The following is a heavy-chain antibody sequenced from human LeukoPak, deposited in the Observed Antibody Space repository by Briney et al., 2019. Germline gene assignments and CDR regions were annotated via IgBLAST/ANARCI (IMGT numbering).Heavy chain of an antibody. CDR2: INPNSGGT. CDR1: GYTFTGYY. V-gene: IGHV1-2*02. J-gene: IGHJ1*01. D-gene: IGHD3-22*01. Sequence: ASVKVSCKASGYTFTGYYMHWVRQAPGQGLEWMGWINPNSGGTNYAQKFQGRVTMTRDKSIRTAYMELSRLRSDDTAVYFCARGYYDSSDYEYFQHWGQGTLVTVSS. CDR3: ARGYYDSSDYEYFQH.